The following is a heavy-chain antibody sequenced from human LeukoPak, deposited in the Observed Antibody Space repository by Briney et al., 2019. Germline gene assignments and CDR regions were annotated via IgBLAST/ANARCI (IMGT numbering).Heavy chain of an antibody. D-gene: IGHD3-22*01. Sequence: SVKVSCKASGGTFSSYAISWVRQAPGQGLEWMGGIIPIFGTANYAQKFQGRVTITADEYTSTAYMGLSSLRSEDTAVYYCASGSSGYGYYYYMDGWGKGTTVTVSS. J-gene: IGHJ6*03. CDR3: ASGSSGYGYYYYMDG. CDR1: GGTFSSYA. CDR2: IIPIFGTA. V-gene: IGHV1-69*13.